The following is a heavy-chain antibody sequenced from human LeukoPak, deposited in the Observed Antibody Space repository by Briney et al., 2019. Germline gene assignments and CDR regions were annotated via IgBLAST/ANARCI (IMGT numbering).Heavy chain of an antibody. CDR2: MDYSGST. J-gene: IGHJ4*02. V-gene: IGHV4-59*01. D-gene: IGHD4-23*01. CDR3: ARDIDGGFFDY. CDR1: GGSISSYY. Sequence: SETLSLTCIVSGGSISSYYWRWIRQPPGKGLEWIGYMDYSGSTNYNPSLKSRVTISGDRSKNQFSLKVTSVTAADTAVYYCARDIDGGFFDYWGQGTLVTVSS.